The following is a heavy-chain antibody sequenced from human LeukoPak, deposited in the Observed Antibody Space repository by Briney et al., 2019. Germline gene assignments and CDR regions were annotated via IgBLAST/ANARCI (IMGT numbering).Heavy chain of an antibody. D-gene: IGHD6-19*01. J-gene: IGHJ4*02. V-gene: IGHV4-4*07. CDR1: GSSITSYY. CDR2: IYTGGSI. Sequence: TSETLSPTCTVSGSSITSYYWSWIRQPAGKGLECIGRIYTGGSINYNPSLKSRVTMSVHTSKNQFSLNLSSVTAADTAVYYCARARMYSSGWYFDYWGQGTPVTVSS. CDR3: ARARMYSSGWYFDY.